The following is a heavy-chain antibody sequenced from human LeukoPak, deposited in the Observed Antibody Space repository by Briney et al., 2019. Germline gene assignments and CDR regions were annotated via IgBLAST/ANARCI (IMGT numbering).Heavy chain of an antibody. D-gene: IGHD2-2*01. V-gene: IGHV1-18*01. CDR2: ISAYNGKT. CDR1: GYTFTSYG. J-gene: IGHJ3*02. Sequence: ASVKVSCKASGYTFTSYGISWVRQAPGRGLEWMGWISAYNGKTNYAQKLQGRVTMTTDTSTSTAYMELRSLRSDDTAVYYCARGEVTGYCSSTSCYAGDAFDIWGQGTMVTVSS. CDR3: ARGEVTGYCSSTSCYAGDAFDI.